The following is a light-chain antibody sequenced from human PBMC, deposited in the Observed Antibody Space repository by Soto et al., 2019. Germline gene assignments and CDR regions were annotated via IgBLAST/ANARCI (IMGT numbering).Light chain of an antibody. CDR1: QSVSSY. V-gene: IGKV3-11*01. J-gene: IGKJ4*01. Sequence: EVVLTQSPDTLSLSPGGSATLSCRASQSVSSYLAWYQQRPGQALRLLIYDVSKRATGIPARFSGSGSRTDFPLTIPSLEPEDFAIYFCHQRSNWPLTFGGGTKLEIK. CDR3: HQRSNWPLT. CDR2: DVS.